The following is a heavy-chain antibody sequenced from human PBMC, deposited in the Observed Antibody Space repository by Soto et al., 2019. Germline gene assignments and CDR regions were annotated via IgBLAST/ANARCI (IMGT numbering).Heavy chain of an antibody. CDR1: GFTFRNYA. Sequence: QVQLVESGGGVVQPGRSLRLSCAASGFTFRNYAMHWVRQAPGKGLEWGAVISYDGSNKYYADSVKGRFTISRDNSKNTLYLQMNSLRAEDTAVYYCAGGGGYSFWSGLPFGYWGQGSVVIVSP. CDR3: AGGGGYSFWSGLPFGY. CDR2: ISYDGSNK. V-gene: IGHV3-30-3*01. D-gene: IGHD3-3*01. J-gene: IGHJ4*02.